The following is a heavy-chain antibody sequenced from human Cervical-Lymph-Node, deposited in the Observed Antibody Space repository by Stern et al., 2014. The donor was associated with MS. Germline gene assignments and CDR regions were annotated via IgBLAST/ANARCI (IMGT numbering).Heavy chain of an antibody. CDR3: AAEGEYIRSGIYHYTGMDV. V-gene: IGHV1-58*02. D-gene: IGHD3-10*01. J-gene: IGHJ6*02. Sequence: QMQLVESGPEVKRPGTSVRVSCKASGFTFVSSAMQWVRQARGKRLEWIGFIGDGSGHSRYAQKFHDRVTISRDMSTSTVNMELSSLRSDDTAVYYCAAEGEYIRSGIYHYTGMDVWGQGTTVTVSS. CDR2: IGDGSGHS. CDR1: GFTFVSSA.